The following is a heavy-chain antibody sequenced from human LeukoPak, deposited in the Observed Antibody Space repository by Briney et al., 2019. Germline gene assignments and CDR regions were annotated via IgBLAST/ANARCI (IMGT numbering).Heavy chain of an antibody. CDR1: GGSFSGYY. CDR3: ARDQGYSYGGFDI. V-gene: IGHV4-34*01. Sequence: PSETLSLTCAVYGGSFSGYYWSWIRQPPGKGLEWIGEINHSGSTNYNPSLKSRVTISVDTSKNQFSLKLSSVTAADTAVYYCARDQGYSYGGFDIWGQGTMVTVSS. D-gene: IGHD5-18*01. CDR2: INHSGST. J-gene: IGHJ3*02.